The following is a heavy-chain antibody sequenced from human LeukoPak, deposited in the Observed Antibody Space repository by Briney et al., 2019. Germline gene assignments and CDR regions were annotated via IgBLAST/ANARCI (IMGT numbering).Heavy chain of an antibody. CDR3: ARSLSSSWHGLDY. Sequence: PSETLSLTCTVSGGSISSSSYYWGWIRQPPGKGLEWIGSIYYSGSTNYNPSLKSRVTISVDTSKNQFSLKLSSVTAADTAVYYCARSLSSSWHGLDYWGQGTLVTVSS. D-gene: IGHD6-13*01. CDR2: IYYSGST. CDR1: GGSISSSSYY. V-gene: IGHV4-39*07. J-gene: IGHJ4*02.